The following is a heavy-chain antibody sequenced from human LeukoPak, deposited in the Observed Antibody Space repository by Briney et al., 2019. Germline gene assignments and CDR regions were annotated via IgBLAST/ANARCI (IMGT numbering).Heavy chain of an antibody. V-gene: IGHV3-48*03. D-gene: IGHD6-6*01. CDR3: AKDLAIAARPVFGY. CDR1: GFTFSSYE. CDR2: ISSSGSTM. Sequence: GGSLRLSCAASGFTFSSYEMNWVRQAPGKGLEWLSYISSSGSTMYYADSVKGRFTISRDNSQNMLYLQMNSLRAEDTARYYCAKDLAIAARPVFGYWGRGTLVTVSS. J-gene: IGHJ4*02.